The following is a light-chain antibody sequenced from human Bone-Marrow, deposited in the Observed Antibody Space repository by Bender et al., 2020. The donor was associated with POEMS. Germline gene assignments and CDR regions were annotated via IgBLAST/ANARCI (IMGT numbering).Light chain of an antibody. J-gene: IGLJ2*01. CDR1: DLGDKY. V-gene: IGLV3-1*01. CDR2: QDT. CDR3: KEWDTYNVI. Sequence: SYEVTQPPSVSVSPGQTASITCSGDDLGDKYVAWYQQKPGQSPVLVIYQDTKRPSGIPERFSGSNSGNTATLTISGTQAMDEADYYCKEWDTYNVIFGGETKLTV.